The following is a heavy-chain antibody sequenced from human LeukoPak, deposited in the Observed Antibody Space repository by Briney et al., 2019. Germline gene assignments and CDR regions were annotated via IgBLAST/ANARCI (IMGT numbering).Heavy chain of an antibody. Sequence: PGGFLRLSCAASGFTFSSYAMSWVRQAPGKGLEWVSAISGSGGSTYYADSVKGRFTISRDNSKNTLYLQMNSLRAEDTAVYYCAKDLGTLLWFGELFSFDYWGQGTLVTVSS. CDR3: AKDLGTLLWFGELFSFDY. CDR1: GFTFSSYA. CDR2: ISGSGGST. D-gene: IGHD3-10*01. V-gene: IGHV3-23*01. J-gene: IGHJ4*02.